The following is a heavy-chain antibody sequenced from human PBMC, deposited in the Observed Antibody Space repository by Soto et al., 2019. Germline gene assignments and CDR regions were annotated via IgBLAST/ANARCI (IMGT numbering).Heavy chain of an antibody. CDR1: GFTFSSYS. V-gene: IGHV3-21*01. CDR2: ISSSSSYI. Sequence: KAGGSLRLSCAASGFTFSSYSMNWVRQAPGKGLEWVSSISSSSSYIYYADSVKGRFTISRDNAKNSLYLQMNSLRAEDTAVYYCARDEARVVDYDFWSGYYNPRAENYYYYGMDVWGQGTTVTVSS. J-gene: IGHJ6*02. D-gene: IGHD3-3*01. CDR3: ARDEARVVDYDFWSGYYNPRAENYYYYGMDV.